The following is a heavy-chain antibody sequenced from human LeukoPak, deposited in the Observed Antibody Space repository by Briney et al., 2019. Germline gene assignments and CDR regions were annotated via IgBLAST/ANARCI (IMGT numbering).Heavy chain of an antibody. D-gene: IGHD5-18*01. V-gene: IGHV1-69*05. J-gene: IGHJ6*03. Sequence: GASVKVPCRSSGGSFSSYAISWVRQAPGQGLEWMGGIIPIFGTTNYAQKFQGRVTITTDESTSTAYMELSSLKSEDTAVYYCARDGGYGYYSYYMDVWGKGTTVTVSS. CDR3: ARDGGYGYYSYYMDV. CDR1: GGSFSSYA. CDR2: IIPIFGTT.